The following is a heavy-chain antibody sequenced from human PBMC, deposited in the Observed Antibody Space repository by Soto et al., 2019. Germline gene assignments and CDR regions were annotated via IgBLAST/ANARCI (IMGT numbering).Heavy chain of an antibody. CDR1: GYTFTTNY. J-gene: IGHJ6*03. Sequence: QVQLVQSGAEVKKPGASVKVSCKASGYTFTTNYMHWVRQAPGQGLEWMGIINPSGGSTNYAQKFQGRVTMTRDTSTSTVYMELSSLRSEDMAVYYCARNKGGYMDVWGKGTTVTVSS. V-gene: IGHV1-46*03. CDR2: INPSGGST. CDR3: ARNKGGYMDV.